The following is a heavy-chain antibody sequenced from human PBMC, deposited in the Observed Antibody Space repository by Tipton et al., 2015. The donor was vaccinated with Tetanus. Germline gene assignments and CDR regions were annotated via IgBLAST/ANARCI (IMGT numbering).Heavy chain of an antibody. Sequence: QVQLVQSGAEVKKPGASVKVSCKASGYTFTSYGISWVRQAPGQGLEWMGWINAGNGNTKYSQKFQGRVTITRDTSASTAYMELSSLRSEDTAVYYCARAPMGWYFDLWGRGTLVTVSS. CDR2: INAGNGNT. J-gene: IGHJ2*01. V-gene: IGHV1-18*01. CDR1: GYTFTSYG. D-gene: IGHD3-16*01. CDR3: ARAPMGWYFDL.